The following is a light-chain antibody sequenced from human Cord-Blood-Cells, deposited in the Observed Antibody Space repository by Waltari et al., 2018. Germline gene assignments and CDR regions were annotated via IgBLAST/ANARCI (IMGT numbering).Light chain of an antibody. V-gene: IGLV7-46*01. CDR2: DTS. Sequence: QAVVTQEPSLPASPAGTLTFPCGSRTGAVISGHHHYWFQQKPGQAPRTLIYDTSNKHSWTPARFSGSLLGGKAALTLSGAQPEDEAEYYCLLSYSGAYVFGTGTKVTVL. CDR3: LLSYSGAYV. J-gene: IGLJ1*01. CDR1: TGAVISGHH.